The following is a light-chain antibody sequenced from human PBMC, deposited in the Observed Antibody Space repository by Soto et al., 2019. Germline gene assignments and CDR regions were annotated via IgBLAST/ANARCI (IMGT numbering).Light chain of an antibody. J-gene: IGLJ2*01. CDR2: LNSDGSH. Sequence: QLVLTQSPSASASLGASVKLTCTLSSGHSSNAIAWHQQQPQKGPRFLMKLNSDGSHSKGDGIPDRFSGSSSGAERDLTSASRQSEDEADYYCQTWGTGIRAFGGGTKLTVL. CDR3: QTWGTGIRA. CDR1: SGHSSNA. V-gene: IGLV4-69*01.